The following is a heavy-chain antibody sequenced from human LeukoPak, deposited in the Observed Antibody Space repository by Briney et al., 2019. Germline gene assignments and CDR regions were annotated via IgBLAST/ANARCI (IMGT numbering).Heavy chain of an antibody. CDR1: GYTFTSYY. Sequence: ASVKVSCKASGYTFTSYYMHWVRQAPGQGLEWMGIINPSGGSTSYAQKFQGRVTMTRDTSTSTVYMELSSLRSEGTAVYYCARDRVPYSTPGWFDPWGQGTLVTVSS. CDR2: INPSGGST. CDR3: ARDRVPYSTPGWFDP. V-gene: IGHV1-46*01. J-gene: IGHJ5*02. D-gene: IGHD6-13*01.